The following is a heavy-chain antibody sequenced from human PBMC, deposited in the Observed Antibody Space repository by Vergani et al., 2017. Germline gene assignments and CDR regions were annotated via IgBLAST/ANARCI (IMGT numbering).Heavy chain of an antibody. Sequence: QVQLVESGGGVVQPVRSLRLSCAASGFTFNQYGMHWVRQAPGKGLEWVAVTWYDGNNKQYADSVKGRFTISRDNSESTMYLQMNSLRDEDTGVYYCARDLRLLYNRFDPWGQGTLVTVSS. CDR1: GFTFNQYG. J-gene: IGHJ5*01. V-gene: IGHV3-33*01. D-gene: IGHD1-14*01. CDR3: ARDLRLLYNRFDP. CDR2: TWYDGNNK.